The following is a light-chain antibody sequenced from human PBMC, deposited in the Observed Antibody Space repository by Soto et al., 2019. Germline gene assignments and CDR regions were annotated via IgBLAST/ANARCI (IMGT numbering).Light chain of an antibody. J-gene: IGKJ2*03. CDR3: QQYNSWPPYS. V-gene: IGKV3-15*01. CDR1: QSVNSD. Sequence: EIMMTQSPATLSVSPGERATLSCRASQSVNSDLAWYQQKPGQAPRLLLYGAFIRAPGVPGRFTGSGFGTDFTLTITSLKSEDFAVYYCQQYNSWPPYSFGQGTKLDIK. CDR2: GAF.